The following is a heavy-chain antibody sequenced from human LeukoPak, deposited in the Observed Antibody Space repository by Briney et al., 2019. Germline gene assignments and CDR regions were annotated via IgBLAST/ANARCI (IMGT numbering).Heavy chain of an antibody. D-gene: IGHD4-17*01. J-gene: IGHJ4*02. V-gene: IGHV4-34*01. Sequence: KPSETLSLTCTVSGGSINSYYWSWIRQPPGKGLEWIGEINHSGSTNYNPSLKSRVTISVDTSKNQFSLKLSSVTAADTAVYYCARGTMTTVTYYFDYWGQGTLVTVSS. CDR3: ARGTMTTVTYYFDY. CDR1: GGSINSYY. CDR2: INHSGST.